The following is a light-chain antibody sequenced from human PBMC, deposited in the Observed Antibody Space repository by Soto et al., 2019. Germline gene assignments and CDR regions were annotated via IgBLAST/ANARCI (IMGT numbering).Light chain of an antibody. Sequence: DIQMTQAPSSLSASVGDRVIITCRASQAIYNYLAWYQQKPGEVPKLLISAASTLQSGVPSRFSGSGSGTDFTLTISSLQPEDVATYYRQKYDSAPLTFGGGTKVEIK. CDR2: AAS. CDR3: QKYDSAPLT. CDR1: QAIYNY. V-gene: IGKV1-27*01. J-gene: IGKJ4*01.